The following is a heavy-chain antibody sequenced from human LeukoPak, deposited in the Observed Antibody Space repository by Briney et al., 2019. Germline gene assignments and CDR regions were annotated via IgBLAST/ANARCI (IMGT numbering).Heavy chain of an antibody. CDR2: IYYSGST. CDR3: ASLYCSSTSCAKFDY. D-gene: IGHD2-2*01. Sequence: SETLSLTCTVSGGSISSYYWSWIRRPPGKGLEWIGYIYYSGSTNYNPSLKSRATISVDTSKNQFSLKLSSVTAADTAVYYCASLYCSSTSCAKFDYWGQGTLVTVSS. V-gene: IGHV4-59*08. J-gene: IGHJ4*02. CDR1: GGSISSYY.